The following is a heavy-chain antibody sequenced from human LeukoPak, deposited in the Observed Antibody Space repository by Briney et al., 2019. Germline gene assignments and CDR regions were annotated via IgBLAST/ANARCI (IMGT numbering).Heavy chain of an antibody. CDR1: GFTFSSYS. CDR3: ARSYYDFWSGYHHDAFDI. D-gene: IGHD3-3*01. Sequence: PGGSLRLSCAASGFTFSSYSMNWVRQAPGKGLEWVSSISSSSSYIYYADTVKGRFTISRDNAKNSLYLQMNSLRAEDTAVYYCARSYYDFWSGYHHDAFDIWGQGTLVTVSS. V-gene: IGHV3-21*01. CDR2: ISSSSSYI. J-gene: IGHJ3*02.